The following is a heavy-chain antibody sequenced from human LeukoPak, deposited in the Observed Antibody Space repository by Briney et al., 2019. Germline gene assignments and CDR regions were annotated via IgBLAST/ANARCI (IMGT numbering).Heavy chain of an antibody. V-gene: IGHV1-2*02. CDR1: GYTFTVYY. J-gene: IGHJ4*02. CDR2: INPNRGGT. D-gene: IGHD3-10*01. Sequence: ASVNVSCTSSGYTFTVYYMHWVRQAPGQGLEWMGWINPNRGGTNYAQKFQGSVTMTRDTSISTAYMELSRLRSDDTAVYYCARVLNPIGRFRELLYWDYFDYWGQGTLVTVSS. CDR3: ARVLNPIGRFRELLYWDYFDY.